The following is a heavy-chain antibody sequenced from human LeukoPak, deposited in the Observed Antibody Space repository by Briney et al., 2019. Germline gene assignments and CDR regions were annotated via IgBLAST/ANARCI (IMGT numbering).Heavy chain of an antibody. Sequence: ASVNVSCKASGYTFTSYDINWVRQATGQGLEWMGWMNPNSGNTGYAQTFQGRVTMTRNTSVSTAYMELSSLRSEDTAVYYCARGGGPYYDFWSGPSAFDIWGQGTMVTVSS. CDR2: MNPNSGNT. V-gene: IGHV1-8*01. D-gene: IGHD3-3*01. CDR1: GYTFTSYD. J-gene: IGHJ3*02. CDR3: ARGGGPYYDFWSGPSAFDI.